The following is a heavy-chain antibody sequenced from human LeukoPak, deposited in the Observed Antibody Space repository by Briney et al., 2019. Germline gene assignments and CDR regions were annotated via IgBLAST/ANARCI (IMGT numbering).Heavy chain of an antibody. V-gene: IGHV1-8*01. CDR1: GYTFTSYD. D-gene: IGHD5-18*01. CDR2: MNPNSGNT. CDR3: AGGLDTAMVIGY. Sequence: ASVKVSCKASGYTFTSYDINWVRQATGQGLEWMGWMNPNSGNTGYAQKFQGRVTMTRNTSISTAYMELSSMRSEDTAVYYCAGGLDTAMVIGYWGQGTLVTVSS. J-gene: IGHJ4*02.